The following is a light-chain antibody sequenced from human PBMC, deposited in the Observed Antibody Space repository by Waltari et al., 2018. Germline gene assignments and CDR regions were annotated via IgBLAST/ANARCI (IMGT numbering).Light chain of an antibody. J-gene: IGKJ4*01. CDR1: QSLGNTY. Sequence: EIVLTQSPGTLSLSPGESASLSCRASQSLGNTYLAWYQQKPGQAPRLLIFDASRRATGTPDRFSGSGSGTDFTLTISRLEPEDFAVYFCQKYGRTPRPFGGGTK. CDR3: QKYGRTPRP. V-gene: IGKV3-20*01. CDR2: DAS.